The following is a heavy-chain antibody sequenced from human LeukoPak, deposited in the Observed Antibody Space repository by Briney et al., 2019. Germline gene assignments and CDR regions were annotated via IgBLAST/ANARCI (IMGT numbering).Heavy chain of an antibody. J-gene: IGHJ5*02. CDR2: INPNDAGT. CDR1: GYTFTGYY. Sequence: ASVKVSCKASGYTFTGYYMHWVRQAPGQGLEWMGIINPNDAGTRYAQTFQGRVTMTRDTPTSTVYMELSSLRSEDTAVYYCTTSPLTGQGFFDPWGQGTLVTVSS. V-gene: IGHV1-46*01. D-gene: IGHD3-9*01. CDR3: TTSPLTGQGFFDP.